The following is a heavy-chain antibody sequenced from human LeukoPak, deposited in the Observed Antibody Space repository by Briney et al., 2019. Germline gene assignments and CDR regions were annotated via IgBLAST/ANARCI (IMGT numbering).Heavy chain of an antibody. D-gene: IGHD6-19*01. CDR3: ARDRGSGWQEIDY. CDR1: GYTFTGYY. J-gene: IGHJ4*02. Sequence: ASVKVSCKASGYTFTGYYMHWVRQAPGQGLEWMGWINPNSGGTNYAQKFQGWVTMTRDTSISTAYMELSRLRSDDTAVYYCARDRGSGWQEIDYWGQGTLSPSPQ. V-gene: IGHV1-2*04. CDR2: INPNSGGT.